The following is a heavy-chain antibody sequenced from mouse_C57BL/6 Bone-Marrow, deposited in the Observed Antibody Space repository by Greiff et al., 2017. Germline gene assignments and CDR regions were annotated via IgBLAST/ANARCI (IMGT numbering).Heavy chain of an antibody. Sequence: QVTLKVSGPGILQSSQTLSLTCSFSGFSLSTSGMGVSWIRQPSGKGLEWLAHIYWDDDKRYNPSLKSRPTISKDTSSNQVFLQITSTATADTATYAGDRRERNGSRFQDYWGQGTTLTGSS. CDR2: IYWDDDK. CDR1: GFSLSTSGMG. CDR3: DRRERNGSRFQDY. J-gene: IGHJ2*01. V-gene: IGHV8-12*01. D-gene: IGHD1-1*01.